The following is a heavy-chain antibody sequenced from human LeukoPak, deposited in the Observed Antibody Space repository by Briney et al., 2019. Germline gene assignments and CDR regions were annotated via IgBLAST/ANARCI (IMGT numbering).Heavy chain of an antibody. Sequence: KPSETLSLTCTVSGGSISSSRYYWGWIRQPPGKGLEWIGSIYYSGSTYYNPSLKSRVTISVDTSKNQFSLKLSSVTAADTAVYYCARYNYDFWSGYSIGMDVWGQGTTVTVSS. D-gene: IGHD3-3*01. CDR3: ARYNYDFWSGYSIGMDV. V-gene: IGHV4-39*01. CDR1: GGSISSSRYY. J-gene: IGHJ6*02. CDR2: IYYSGST.